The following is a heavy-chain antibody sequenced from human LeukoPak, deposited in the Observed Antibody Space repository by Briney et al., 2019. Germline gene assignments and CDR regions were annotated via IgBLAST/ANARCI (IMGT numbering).Heavy chain of an antibody. CDR3: ARGSYDILTGYPY. CDR2: IYYSGST. D-gene: IGHD3-9*01. J-gene: IGHJ4*02. Sequence: SQTLSLTCTVSGGSISSGDYYWSWIRQPPGKGLEWIGYIYYSGSTYYNPSLKSRDTISVDTSKNQFSLKLSSVTAADTAVYYCARGSYDILTGYPYWGQGTLVTVSS. V-gene: IGHV4-30-4*01. CDR1: GGSISSGDYY.